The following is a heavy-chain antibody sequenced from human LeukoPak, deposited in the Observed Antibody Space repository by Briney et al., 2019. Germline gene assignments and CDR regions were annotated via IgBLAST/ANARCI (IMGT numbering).Heavy chain of an antibody. CDR2: IIPIFGTA. Sequence: SVKVSCKASGGTFSSYAISWVRQAPGQGLEWMGRIIPIFGTANYAQKFQGRVTITTDESTSTAYMELSSPRSEDTAVYYCARDRYSGYEYAFDYWGQGTLVTVSS. V-gene: IGHV1-69*05. D-gene: IGHD5-12*01. J-gene: IGHJ4*02. CDR1: GGTFSSYA. CDR3: ARDRYSGYEYAFDY.